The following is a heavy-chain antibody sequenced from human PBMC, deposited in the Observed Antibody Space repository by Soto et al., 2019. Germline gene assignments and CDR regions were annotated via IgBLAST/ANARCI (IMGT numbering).Heavy chain of an antibody. J-gene: IGHJ6*02. CDR3: ARLPLAALRGNYYSGMDV. CDR2: IYPGDSDT. D-gene: IGHD6-6*01. V-gene: IGHV5-51*01. Sequence: GESLKISCKGSGYSFTSYWIGWVRQMPGKGLEWMGIIYPGDSDTRYSPSFQGQVTISADKSISTAYLQWSSLKASDTAMYYCARLPLAALRGNYYSGMDVWRQWTTVTVSS. CDR1: GYSFTSYW.